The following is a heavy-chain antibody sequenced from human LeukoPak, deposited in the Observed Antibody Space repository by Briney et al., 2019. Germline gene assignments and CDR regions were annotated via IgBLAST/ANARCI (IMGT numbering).Heavy chain of an antibody. Sequence: PSETLSLTCTVSGGSISSSSYYWGWIRQPPGKGLEWIGSIYYSGSTYYNPSLKSRVTISVDTSKNQFSLKLSSVTAADTAVYYCAGHLQDPMVRGVISWFDPWGQGTLVTVSS. D-gene: IGHD3-10*01. V-gene: IGHV4-39*01. J-gene: IGHJ5*02. CDR3: AGHLQDPMVRGVISWFDP. CDR1: GGSISSSSYY. CDR2: IYYSGST.